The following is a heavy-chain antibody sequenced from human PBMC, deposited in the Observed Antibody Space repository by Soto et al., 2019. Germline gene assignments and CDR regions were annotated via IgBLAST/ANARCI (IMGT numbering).Heavy chain of an antibody. CDR1: GGSISSSSYY. D-gene: IGHD3-22*01. Sequence: SEALSLTCTVSGGSISSSSYYWGWIRQPPGKGLEWIGSIYYSGSTYYNPSLKSRVTMSVDTSKNQFSLKLSSVTAADTAVYYCVVGRDDSSGYDAFDIWGQGTMVTVSS. V-gene: IGHV4-39*01. CDR2: IYYSGST. J-gene: IGHJ3*02. CDR3: VVGRDDSSGYDAFDI.